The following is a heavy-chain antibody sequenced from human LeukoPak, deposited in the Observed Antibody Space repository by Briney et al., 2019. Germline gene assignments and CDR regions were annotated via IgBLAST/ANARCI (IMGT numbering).Heavy chain of an antibody. D-gene: IGHD3-10*01. Sequence: PSETLSLTCTVSGGSIRRYFWNWLRQTPGKGLEWIGHINYSGSTNYNPSLKSRVTISLDTSKNHFSLNLSSVTAADTAVYHCARGSGIYGSGSYSADWGQGTLVTVSS. J-gene: IGHJ4*02. CDR1: GGSIRRYF. V-gene: IGHV4-59*01. CDR3: ARGSGIYGSGSYSAD. CDR2: INYSGST.